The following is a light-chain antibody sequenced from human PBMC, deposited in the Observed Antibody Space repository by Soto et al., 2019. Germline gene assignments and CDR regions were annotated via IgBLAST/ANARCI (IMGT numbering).Light chain of an antibody. CDR2: EVR. Sequence: QSALTQPASVSGSPGQSITISCMGTSSDVGGYNHVSWYQQHPGKAPKLIIYEVRNRPSGVSNRLSGSKSGNTASLTISGLQADDEADYYCCSYTSSSIRVFGGGTKVTVL. CDR3: CSYTSSSIRV. J-gene: IGLJ3*02. V-gene: IGLV2-14*01. CDR1: SSDVGGYNH.